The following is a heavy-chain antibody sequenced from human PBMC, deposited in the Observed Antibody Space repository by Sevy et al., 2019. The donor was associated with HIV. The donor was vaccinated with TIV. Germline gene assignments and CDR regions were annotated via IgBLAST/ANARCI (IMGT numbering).Heavy chain of an antibody. D-gene: IGHD3-3*01. CDR2: ISRSGTTT. V-gene: IGHV3-48*02. CDR3: ARDYDFWSGYTALSYYSLSYYYGMDV. J-gene: IGHJ6*02. Sequence: GGSLRHSCAASGLNFSKYSFNWVRQAPEKGLEWISHISRSGTTTYYAESVKGRFTVSRDNAKNSLYLQMSSLRDEDTAVYYCARDYDFWSGYTALSYYSLSYYYGMDVWGQGTTVTVSS. CDR1: GLNFSKYS.